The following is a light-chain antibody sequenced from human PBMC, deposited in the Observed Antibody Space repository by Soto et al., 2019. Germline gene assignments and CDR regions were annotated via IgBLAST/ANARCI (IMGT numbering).Light chain of an antibody. CDR3: QQYNNWPRT. CDR2: GAS. V-gene: IGKV3-15*01. CDR1: QSVSSD. J-gene: IGKJ1*01. Sequence: EIVMTQSPATLSVSPGERATLSCRASQSVSSDLAWYHQKPGQAPRLLIYGASTRATGIPARFSGSGSGTEFTLTINSLQSEDFAVYYGQQYNNWPRTFGQGTKV.